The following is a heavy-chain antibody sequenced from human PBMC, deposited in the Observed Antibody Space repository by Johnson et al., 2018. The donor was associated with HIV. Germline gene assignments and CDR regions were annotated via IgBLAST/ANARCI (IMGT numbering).Heavy chain of an antibody. CDR3: ASWNIAARPVGAFDI. Sequence: VQLVESGGGLVQPGGSLRLSCAASGFTFSSYWMHWVRQAPGKGLVWVSRINSDGSSTSYADSVKGRFPISSDTSKNTLYLQMNSLIAEDTAVYYCASWNIAARPVGAFDIWGQGTMVTVSS. J-gene: IGHJ3*02. CDR2: INSDGSST. V-gene: IGHV3-74*01. CDR1: GFTFSSYW. D-gene: IGHD6-6*01.